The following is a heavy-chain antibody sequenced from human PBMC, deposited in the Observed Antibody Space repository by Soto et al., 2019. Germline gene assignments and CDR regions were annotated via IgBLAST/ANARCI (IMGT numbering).Heavy chain of an antibody. CDR2: INAGNGNT. V-gene: IGHV1-3*01. D-gene: IGHD3-9*01. CDR3: ARDRLRYFDWLSDY. Sequence: QVQLVQSGAEVKKPGASVKVSCKASGYTFTSYAMHWVRQAPGQRLEWMGWINAGNGNTKYSQKFQGRVTITRDTSASTAYMELSSLRSEDTAVYYCARDRLRYFDWLSDYWGQGTLVTVSS. J-gene: IGHJ4*02. CDR1: GYTFTSYA.